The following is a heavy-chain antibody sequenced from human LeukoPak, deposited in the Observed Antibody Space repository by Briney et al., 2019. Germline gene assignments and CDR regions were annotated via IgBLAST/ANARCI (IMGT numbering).Heavy chain of an antibody. J-gene: IGHJ1*01. CDR3: ARDLVEIGRSRRGTGYFQH. CDR2: ISVYSGST. Sequence: GASVKVSCKASGYTFTNYGINWVRQAPGQGLEWMGWISVYSGSTNFAQNLQGRVTMTTDTSTSTAYMELRSLRSDDTAVYYCARDLVEIGRSRRGTGYFQHWGQGTLVTVSS. D-gene: IGHD5-24*01. CDR1: GYTFTNYG. V-gene: IGHV1-18*01.